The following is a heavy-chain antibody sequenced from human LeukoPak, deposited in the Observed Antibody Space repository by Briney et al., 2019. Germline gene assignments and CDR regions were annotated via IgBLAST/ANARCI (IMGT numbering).Heavy chain of an antibody. CDR2: IYYSGST. Sequence: SQTLSLTCTVSGGSISSGDYYWSWIRQPPGKGPEWIGYIYYSGSTYYNPSLKSRVTISVDTSKNQFSLKLSSVTAADTAVYYCARDLSLGVVTTYGMDVWGQGTTVTVSS. D-gene: IGHD3-3*01. CDR3: ARDLSLGVVTTYGMDV. J-gene: IGHJ6*02. V-gene: IGHV4-30-4*01. CDR1: GGSISSGDYY.